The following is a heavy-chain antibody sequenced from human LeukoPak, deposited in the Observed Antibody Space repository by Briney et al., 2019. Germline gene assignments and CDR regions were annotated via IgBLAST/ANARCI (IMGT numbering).Heavy chain of an antibody. Sequence: GGSLRLSCAASGINVSSKYMTWIRQAPGKGLEWVSLIYGGDAAYYAESVRGRFMISRDNLKNTLSLQMNSLRVEDTAVYYCVTSTGQQFIPYDYWGQGTHVTVSS. CDR1: GINVSSKY. J-gene: IGHJ4*02. CDR3: VTSTGQQFIPYDY. D-gene: IGHD6-13*01. V-gene: IGHV3-66*02. CDR2: IYGGDAA.